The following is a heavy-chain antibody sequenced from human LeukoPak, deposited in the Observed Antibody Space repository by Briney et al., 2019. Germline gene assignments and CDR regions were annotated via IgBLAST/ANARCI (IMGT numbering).Heavy chain of an antibody. V-gene: IGHV3-53*01. Sequence: HPGGSLRLSCTASGFTVSNIYMSWVRQAPGKGLEWVSVIYSGGSTYYAGSVKGRFTISRDNSKNTLYLQMNSLRAEDTAVYYCARHRPGQAIDYWGQGTLVTVSS. D-gene: IGHD1-14*01. J-gene: IGHJ4*02. CDR2: IYSGGST. CDR3: ARHRPGQAIDY. CDR1: GFTVSNIY.